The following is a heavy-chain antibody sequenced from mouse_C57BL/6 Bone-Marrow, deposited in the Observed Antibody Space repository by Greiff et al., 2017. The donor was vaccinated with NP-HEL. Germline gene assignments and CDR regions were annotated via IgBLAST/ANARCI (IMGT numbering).Heavy chain of an antibody. J-gene: IGHJ3*01. Sequence: VQLQQSGAELVRPGTSVKVSCKASGYAFTNYLIEWVKQRPGQGLEWIGVINPGSGGTNYNEKVKGKATLTADKASSTAYMQLSSLTSEDSAVYFCARGGIYYDYAWFAYWGQGTRVTVSA. CDR1: GYAFTNYL. CDR2: INPGSGGT. D-gene: IGHD2-4*01. V-gene: IGHV1-54*01. CDR3: ARGGIYYDYAWFAY.